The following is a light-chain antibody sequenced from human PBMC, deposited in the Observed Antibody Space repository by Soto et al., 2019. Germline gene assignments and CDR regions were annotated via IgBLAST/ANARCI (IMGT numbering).Light chain of an antibody. CDR3: QKYGSAHT. CDR2: GAS. Sequence: EIVLTQSPGTLSLSPGERATLSCRASQSVSSSYLAWYQQKPGQAPRLLIYGASSRATGVPDRFSGSGSETDFTLTISRLEPEDFAVYYCQKYGSAHTFGQGPRLEIK. CDR1: QSVSSSY. V-gene: IGKV3-20*01. J-gene: IGKJ5*01.